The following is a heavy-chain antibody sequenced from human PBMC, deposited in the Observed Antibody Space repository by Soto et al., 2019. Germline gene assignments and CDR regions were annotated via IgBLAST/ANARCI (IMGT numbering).Heavy chain of an antibody. CDR2: MNPNSGNT. Sequence: QVQLVQSGAEVKKPGASVKVSCKASGYTFTTYDIYWVRQATGQGLEWMGWMNPNSGNTDYAQKFQGRVTMPRNTSISTAYMELSSLTADDTAVYYCARRTTAWSAADYWGQGTLVTVSS. CDR1: GYTFTTYD. V-gene: IGHV1-8*01. D-gene: IGHD2-21*02. J-gene: IGHJ4*02. CDR3: ARRTTAWSAADY.